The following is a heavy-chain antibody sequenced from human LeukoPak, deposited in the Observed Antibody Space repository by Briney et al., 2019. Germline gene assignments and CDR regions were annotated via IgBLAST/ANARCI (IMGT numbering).Heavy chain of an antibody. J-gene: IGHJ3*02. CDR3: ASIGLATIGALDI. Sequence: SGTLSLTCAVSGGSISSGNWWSWVRPPPGKGLEWIGEIYHSGNTNYNPSLKSRVTISVDKSKNQFSLNLSSVTAADTAVYYCASIGLATIGALDIWGQGTKVTVSS. CDR1: GGSISSGNW. CDR2: IYHSGNT. V-gene: IGHV4-4*02. D-gene: IGHD5-24*01.